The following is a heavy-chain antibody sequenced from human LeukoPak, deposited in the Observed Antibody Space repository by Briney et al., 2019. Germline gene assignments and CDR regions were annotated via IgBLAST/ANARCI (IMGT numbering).Heavy chain of an antibody. CDR2: MYYSGST. CDR3: ARDKGTSYLSSFDY. CDR1: GGSISSSTYY. Sequence: SETLSLTCTVSGGSISSSTYYWGWIRQPPGKGLEWIGSMYYSGSTYYNPSLTSRVTISVDTSKNQFSLNLSSVTAADTAVYYCARDKGTSYLSSFDYWGQGTLVTVSS. D-gene: IGHD6-6*01. J-gene: IGHJ4*02. V-gene: IGHV4-39*07.